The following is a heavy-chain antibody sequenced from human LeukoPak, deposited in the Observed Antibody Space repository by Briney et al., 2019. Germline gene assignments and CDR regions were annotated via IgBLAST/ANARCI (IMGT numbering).Heavy chain of an antibody. D-gene: IGHD3-3*01. Sequence: SETLSLTCTVSDGSITNNDWSWVRQTPGKGLEFIGYVHYSGTTNYNPSLRSRVTISIDTSRKHFSLKLSSVTAADTAVYYCARSGVVRPNFQHWGQGTLVTVSS. V-gene: IGHV4-59*08. CDR2: VHYSGTT. J-gene: IGHJ1*01. CDR1: DGSITNND. CDR3: ARSGVVRPNFQH.